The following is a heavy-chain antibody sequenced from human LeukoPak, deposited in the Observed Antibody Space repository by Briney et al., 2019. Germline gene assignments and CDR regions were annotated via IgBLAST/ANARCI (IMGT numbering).Heavy chain of an antibody. V-gene: IGHV1-2*02. Sequence: ASVKVSCKTSGYSFIDYYIHWVRQAPGQGLEWMGWINPGSGGTNYAQKFQGRVTMTSDTSISTAHMELSSLTSDDMAVYYCARDNTRYCSSTSCYYYYYMDVWGKGTTVTISS. CDR1: GYSFIDYY. CDR2: INPGSGGT. CDR3: ARDNTRYCSSTSCYYYYYMDV. D-gene: IGHD2-2*01. J-gene: IGHJ6*03.